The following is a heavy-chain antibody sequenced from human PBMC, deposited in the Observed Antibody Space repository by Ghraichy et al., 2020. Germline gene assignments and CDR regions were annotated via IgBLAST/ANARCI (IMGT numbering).Heavy chain of an antibody. V-gene: IGHV1-2*02. D-gene: IGHD3-10*01. CDR3: VKMSHRLTILSGASRFYFDY. CDR1: GDSFTSYY. J-gene: IGHJ4*02. CDR2: VNPNNGAT. Sequence: ASVKVSCQASGDSFTSYYTHWVRQAPGQVLDWMGWVNPNNGATKYAQKFQGRVTMTRDTSIKTAYMELNSLRSNDSAVYFCVKMSHRLTILSGASRFYFDYWGQGTLVSVSS.